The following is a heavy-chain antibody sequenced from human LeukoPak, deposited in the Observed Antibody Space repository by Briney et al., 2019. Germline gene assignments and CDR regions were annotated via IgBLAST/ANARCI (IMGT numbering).Heavy chain of an antibody. J-gene: IGHJ4*02. CDR1: GGSFSGYY. V-gene: IGHV4-34*01. CDR2: INHSGST. D-gene: IGHD1-26*01. CDR3: ASSGSYGVL. Sequence: ETLSLTCAVYGGSFSGYYWSWIRQPPGKGLEWIGEINHSGSTNYNPSLKSRVTISVDTSKNQFSLKLSSVTAADTAVYYCASSGSYGVLWGQGTLVTVSS.